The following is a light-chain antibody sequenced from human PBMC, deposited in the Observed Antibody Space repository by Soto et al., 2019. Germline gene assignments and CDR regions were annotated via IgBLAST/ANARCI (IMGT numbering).Light chain of an antibody. J-gene: IGLJ3*02. CDR3: QSYDSTKQV. Sequence: KFMLTQPHSVSESPGKTVTSSCTGSSGSIASHYVQWYQQRPGSAPTTVIYKHNQRPSGVPDRFSGSIDSSSNSASLTISGLKTEDEADYYCQSYDSTKQVFGGGTQLTVL. V-gene: IGLV6-57*02. CDR2: KHN. CDR1: SGSIASHY.